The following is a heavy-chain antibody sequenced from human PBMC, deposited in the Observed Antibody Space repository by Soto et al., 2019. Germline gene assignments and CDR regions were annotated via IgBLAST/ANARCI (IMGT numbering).Heavy chain of an antibody. D-gene: IGHD3-10*01. CDR3: ARDLRGRGSGRFDP. J-gene: IGHJ5*02. CDR1: GGSISSGDYY. CDR2: IYYSGVT. Sequence: PSETLSLTCTVSGGSISSGDYYWSWIRQPPGKGLEWIGYIYYSGVTFYNPSLRGRVTISIDTSKNQFSLNLRSVTAADTAVYYCARDLRGRGSGRFDPWGQGNLVTVSS. V-gene: IGHV4-30-4*01.